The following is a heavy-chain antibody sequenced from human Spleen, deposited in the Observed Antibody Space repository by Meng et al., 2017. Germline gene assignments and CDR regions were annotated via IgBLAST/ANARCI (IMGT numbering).Heavy chain of an antibody. V-gene: IGHV1-18*01. CDR3: ARVPYGSASSGGWIDP. Sequence: VQLGRSGGEVKNPGASVKVSCEASGYRFSSYGITWVRQGPGQGLEWMGWISGYNGNTNYAQKFQGRVTMTTDTSTSTGYMELRSLSSDDTAMYYCARVPYGSASSGGWIDPWGQGTLVTVSS. D-gene: IGHD3-10*01. CDR1: GYRFSSYG. CDR2: ISGYNGNT. J-gene: IGHJ5*02.